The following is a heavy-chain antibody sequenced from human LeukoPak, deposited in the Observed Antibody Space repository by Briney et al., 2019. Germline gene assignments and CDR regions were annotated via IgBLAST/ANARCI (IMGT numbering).Heavy chain of an antibody. Sequence: PGGSLRLSCAASGFTFSSYSMSWVRQAPGKGLEWVSVISGSGGSTHYADSVKGRFTISRDNSKNTLYLQMSSLRAEDMAIYYCAKGGDYSSSWFDLDYWGQGTLVTVSS. V-gene: IGHV3-23*01. CDR1: GFTFSSYS. D-gene: IGHD6-13*01. CDR3: AKGGDYSSSWFDLDY. J-gene: IGHJ4*02. CDR2: ISGSGGST.